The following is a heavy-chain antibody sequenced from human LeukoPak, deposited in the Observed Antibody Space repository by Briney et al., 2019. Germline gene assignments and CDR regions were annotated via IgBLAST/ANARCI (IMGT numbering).Heavy chain of an antibody. CDR3: ASGKRITMIVVALTSLDY. Sequence: SVKVSCKASGGTFSSYAISWVRQAPGQGLEWMGGIIPILGTANYAQKFQVRVTITTDESTSTAYMELSSLRSEDTAVYYCASGKRITMIVVALTSLDYWGQGTLVTVSS. D-gene: IGHD3-22*01. CDR1: GGTFSSYA. J-gene: IGHJ4*02. CDR2: IIPILGTA. V-gene: IGHV1-69*05.